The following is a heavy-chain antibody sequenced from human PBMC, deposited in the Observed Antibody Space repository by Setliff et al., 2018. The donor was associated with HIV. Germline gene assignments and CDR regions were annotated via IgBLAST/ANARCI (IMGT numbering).Heavy chain of an antibody. CDR1: GYSISSGYY. Sequence: SSETLSLTCAVSGYSISSGYYWGWIRQPPGKGLEWIGHIYHSGSTSYNPSLKSRATISVDTSKNQFSLKLSSVTAADTAVYYCGTVSGYYWQYFDYWGPGTLVTVSS. V-gene: IGHV4-38-2*01. CDR3: GTVSGYYWQYFDY. D-gene: IGHD3-22*01. CDR2: IYHSGST. J-gene: IGHJ4*02.